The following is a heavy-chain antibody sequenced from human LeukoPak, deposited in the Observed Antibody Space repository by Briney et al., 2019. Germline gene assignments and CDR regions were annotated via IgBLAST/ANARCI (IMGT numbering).Heavy chain of an antibody. CDR3: ASLSPPPYYYDSSGYYNYYYYYMDV. D-gene: IGHD3-22*01. V-gene: IGHV4-38-2*02. J-gene: IGHJ6*03. Sequence: PSETLSLTCTVSGYSISSGYYWGWIRQPPGKGLEWIGSIYHSGSTYYNPSLKSRVTISVDTSKNKFSLKLSSVTAADTAVYYCASLSPPPYYYDSSGYYNYYYYYMDVWGKGTTVTVSS. CDR2: IYHSGST. CDR1: GYSISSGYY.